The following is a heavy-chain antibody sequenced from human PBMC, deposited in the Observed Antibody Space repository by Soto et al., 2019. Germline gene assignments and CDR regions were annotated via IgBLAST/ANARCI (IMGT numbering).Heavy chain of an antibody. Sequence: QVQLVESGGGVVQPGRSLRLSCAASGFTFSSYGMHWVRQAPGKGLEWVAVISYDGSNKYYADSVEGRFTISRDNSKNTLYLQMNSLRAEDTAVYYCAKHGYGDGEGGYWGQGTLVTVSS. CDR1: GFTFSSYG. J-gene: IGHJ4*02. CDR3: AKHGYGDGEGGY. CDR2: ISYDGSNK. D-gene: IGHD4-17*01. V-gene: IGHV3-30*18.